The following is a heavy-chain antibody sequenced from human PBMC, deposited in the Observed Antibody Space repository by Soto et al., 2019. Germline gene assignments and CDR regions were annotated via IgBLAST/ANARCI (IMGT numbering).Heavy chain of an antibody. D-gene: IGHD3-22*01. J-gene: IGHJ4*02. CDR3: ARDNDSSGYDY. CDR1: GFTFSSYA. V-gene: IGHV3-30-3*01. Sequence: QVQLVESGGGVVQPGRSLRLSCAASGFTFSSYAMHWVRQAPGKGLEWVAVISYDGSNKYYADSVKGRFTISRDNSKNMLYLQMNSLRAEDTAVYYCARDNDSSGYDYWGQGTLVTVSS. CDR2: ISYDGSNK.